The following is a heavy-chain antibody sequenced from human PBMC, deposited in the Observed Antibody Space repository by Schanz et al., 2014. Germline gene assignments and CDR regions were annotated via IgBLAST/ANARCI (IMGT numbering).Heavy chain of an antibody. J-gene: IGHJ3*02. Sequence: QVQLVQSGAEVKKPGSSMKVSCKASGYTFTSYGINWVRQAPGQGLEWMGWISAYNGNTNYAQKLQGRVTMTTDTSTSTAYMELRSLRSDDTALYYCTRGGYSYALSAFDIWGQGTMVTVSS. CDR1: GYTFTSYG. CDR2: ISAYNGNT. CDR3: TRGGYSYALSAFDI. D-gene: IGHD5-18*01. V-gene: IGHV1-18*01.